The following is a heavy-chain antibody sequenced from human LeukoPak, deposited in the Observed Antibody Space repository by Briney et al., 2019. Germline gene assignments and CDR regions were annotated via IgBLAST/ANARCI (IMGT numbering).Heavy chain of an antibody. D-gene: IGHD2-2*01. CDR1: GYTFTSYD. CDR3: ARGVGYCSSTSCYPDDY. J-gene: IGHJ4*02. V-gene: IGHV1-8*01. CDR2: MNPNSGNT. Sequence: ASVKVSCKASGYTFTSYDINWVRQATGQGLEWMGWMNPNSGNTGYAQKFQGRVTMTRNTSISTAYMELSSLRSEDTAVYDCARGVGYCSSTSCYPDDYWGQGTLVTVSS.